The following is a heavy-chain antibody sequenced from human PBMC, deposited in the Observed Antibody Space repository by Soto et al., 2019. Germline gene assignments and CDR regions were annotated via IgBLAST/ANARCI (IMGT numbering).Heavy chain of an antibody. V-gene: IGHV1-69*13. D-gene: IGHD2-15*01. CDR2: IIPIFGTA. J-gene: IGHJ4*02. Sequence: GASVKVSCKASGGTFISYSISWVLQAPGQGLEWMGGIIPIFGTANYAQKFQGGVTITADESTSTAYMELSSLRSEDTAVYYCAGVGRSYCYSTFDYWGQGPMVTVSS. CDR1: GGTFISYS. CDR3: AGVGRSYCYSTFDY.